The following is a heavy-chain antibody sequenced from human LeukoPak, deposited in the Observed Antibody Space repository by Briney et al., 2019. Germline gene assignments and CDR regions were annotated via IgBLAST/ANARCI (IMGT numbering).Heavy chain of an antibody. CDR3: ARQSIYSNYYWFDP. Sequence: SETLSLTCTVSGGSISSSSYYWGWIRQPPGKGLEWVGRIYYSGSTYYNPSRQSRVTISVDTSKNQFSLKLSSVTAPDTAVYYCARQSIYSNYYWFDPWGQGTLVTVSS. V-gene: IGHV4-39*01. CDR2: IYYSGST. D-gene: IGHD4-11*01. CDR1: GGSISSSSYY. J-gene: IGHJ5*02.